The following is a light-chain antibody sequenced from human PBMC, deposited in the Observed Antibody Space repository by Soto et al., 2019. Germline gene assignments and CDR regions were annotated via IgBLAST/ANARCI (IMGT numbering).Light chain of an antibody. Sequence: QSVLTQPPSASGTPGQRVTISCSGSSSNIGSNYIYWYQQIPGTAPTIVIYTNNQRPSGVHDRFSGSKSGTSASLAISGLRSEDEAVYYCAAWDDRLSGPVFGGGTKLTVL. CDR1: SSNIGSNY. V-gene: IGLV1-47*02. CDR2: TNN. CDR3: AAWDDRLSGPV. J-gene: IGLJ2*01.